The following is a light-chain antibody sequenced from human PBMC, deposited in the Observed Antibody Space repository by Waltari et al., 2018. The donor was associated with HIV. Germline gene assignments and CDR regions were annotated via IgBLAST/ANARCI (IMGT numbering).Light chain of an antibody. V-gene: IGLV1-40*01. CDR1: SSNIVANFF. J-gene: IGLJ1*01. CDR2: ANS. CDR3: QSFDSSLNAYV. Sequence: QSVLTQAPSVSGAPGQRVPISCTGSSSNIVANFFVHWYQLLPGSSPKLLIFANSNRPSGVPDRFSGSKSGTSASLAITGLHPEDEAEYYCQSFDSSLNAYVFGTGTTVIVL.